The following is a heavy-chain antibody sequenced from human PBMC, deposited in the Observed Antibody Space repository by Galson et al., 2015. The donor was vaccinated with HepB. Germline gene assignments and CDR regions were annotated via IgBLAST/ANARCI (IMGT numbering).Heavy chain of an antibody. CDR2: IYKSEST. CDR3: ASSVPVNWFDP. V-gene: IGHV4-31*03. J-gene: IGHJ5*02. CDR1: GGSISSGGSY. Sequence: TLSLTCTDSGGSISSGGSYWSWIRQHPEKGLEWIGYIYKSESTYYNPSLKSRVTISVDMTKNQFSLKLSPVTAADTAVYYCASSVPVNWFDPWGQGTLVTVSS. D-gene: IGHD2-2*01.